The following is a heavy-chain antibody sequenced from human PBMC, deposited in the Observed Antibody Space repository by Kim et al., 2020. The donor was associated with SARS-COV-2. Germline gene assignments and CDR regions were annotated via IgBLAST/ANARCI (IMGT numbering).Heavy chain of an antibody. CDR3: ARWPPGLRYGMDV. CDR2: IWYDGSNK. J-gene: IGHJ6*02. V-gene: IGHV3-33*01. CDR1: GFTFSSYG. D-gene: IGHD4-17*01. Sequence: GGSLRLSCAASGFTFSSYGMHWVRQAPGKGLEWVAVIWYDGSNKYYADSVKGRFTISRDNSKNTLYLQMNSLRAEDTAVYYCARWPPGLRYGMDVWGQGTTVTVSS.